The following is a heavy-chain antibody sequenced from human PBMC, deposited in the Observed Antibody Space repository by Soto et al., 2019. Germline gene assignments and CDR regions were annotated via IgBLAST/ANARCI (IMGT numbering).Heavy chain of an antibody. CDR2: VIPMFGTA. J-gene: IGHJ6*02. D-gene: IGHD3-10*01. CDR1: GGIFTASA. Sequence: QVQLQESGAEVRKPGSSVKVSCRSSGGIFTASAISWVRQAPGQGPEWMGGVIPMFGTANYPQRFQGRVTINADESTNTVYMQLSSLRSEDTAVYFCAVGFKLDYYSLDVWGQGTTVTVSS. V-gene: IGHV1-69*01. CDR3: AVGFKLDYYSLDV.